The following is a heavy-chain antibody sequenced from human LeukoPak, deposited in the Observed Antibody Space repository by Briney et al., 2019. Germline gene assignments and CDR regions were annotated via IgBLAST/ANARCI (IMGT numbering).Heavy chain of an antibody. CDR3: ARDVDTSMAYYFDC. Sequence: ASVKVSCKASGYTFASYGISWVRQALGQGLEWMGWISAYNGNTNYAQRVQGRVTMTTDTSTSTAYMELRSLRSDDTAVYYCARDVDTSMAYYFDCWGQGTLVTVSS. D-gene: IGHD5-18*01. CDR1: GYTFASYG. J-gene: IGHJ4*02. V-gene: IGHV1-18*01. CDR2: ISAYNGNT.